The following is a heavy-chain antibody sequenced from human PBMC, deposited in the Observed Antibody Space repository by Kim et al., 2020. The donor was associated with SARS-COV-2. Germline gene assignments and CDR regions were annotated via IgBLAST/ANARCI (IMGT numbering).Heavy chain of an antibody. CDR2: INPNSGGT. CDR1: GYTFTGYY. J-gene: IGHJ4*01. CDR3: ATERGIYGSGSYGLFDY. Sequence: ASVKVSCKASGYTFTGYYMHWVRQAPGQGLEWMEWINPNSGGTNYAQKFQGRVTMTRDTSISTAYMELSRPRSDDTSVYYCATERGIYGSGSYGLFDYWG. D-gene: IGHD3-10*01. V-gene: IGHV1-2*02.